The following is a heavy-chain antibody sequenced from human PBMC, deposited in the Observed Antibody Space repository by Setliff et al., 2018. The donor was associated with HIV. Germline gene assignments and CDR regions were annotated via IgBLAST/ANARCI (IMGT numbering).Heavy chain of an antibody. CDR3: ARRGGLVRGVITYYYMDV. D-gene: IGHD3-10*01. CDR1: GGSISRGDYY. CDR2: IYTSGSTSGST. J-gene: IGHJ6*03. Sequence: SETLSLTCTVSGGSISRGDYYWNWIRQPAGKGLEWIGHIYTSGSTSGSTNYNPSLESRVTMLIDMSKNQFSLKLSSVTAADTAMYYCARRGGLVRGVITYYYMDVWGIGTTVTVSS. V-gene: IGHV4-61*09.